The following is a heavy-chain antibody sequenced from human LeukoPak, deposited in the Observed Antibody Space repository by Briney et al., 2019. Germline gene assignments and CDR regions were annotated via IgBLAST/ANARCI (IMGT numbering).Heavy chain of an antibody. Sequence: GGSLRLSCAASGFTFSKYGMSWVRQAPGKGLQCVSTISADGGSTYYPDSVKGRFTISRDNSKNTLYLQMNSLRAEDTAVYYCARRDGYSTSNPYFQHWGQGTLVTVSS. J-gene: IGHJ1*01. V-gene: IGHV3-23*01. CDR3: ARRDGYSTSNPYFQH. CDR2: ISADGGST. CDR1: GFTFSKYG. D-gene: IGHD6-13*01.